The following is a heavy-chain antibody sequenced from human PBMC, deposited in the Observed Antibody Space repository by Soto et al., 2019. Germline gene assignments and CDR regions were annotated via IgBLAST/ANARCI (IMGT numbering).Heavy chain of an antibody. Sequence: GGSLRLSCAASGFTFSSYDMNWVRQAPGKGLEWISDISGNGYNIYYADSVRGRFTVSRDNAENSLYLQMNSLRAEDTAVYYCARSFGSNWEYYLDNWGQGTLVTVSS. CDR1: GFTFSSYD. V-gene: IGHV3-48*03. CDR3: ARSFGSNWEYYLDN. J-gene: IGHJ4*02. D-gene: IGHD4-4*01. CDR2: ISGNGYNI.